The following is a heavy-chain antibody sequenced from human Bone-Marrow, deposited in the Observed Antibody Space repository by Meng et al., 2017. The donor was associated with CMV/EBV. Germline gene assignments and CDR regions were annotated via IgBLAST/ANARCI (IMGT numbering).Heavy chain of an antibody. D-gene: IGHD2-21*01. J-gene: IGHJ6*02. CDR1: GFILSDNY. V-gene: IGHV3-11*04. Sequence: GESLKISCAASGFILSDNYMNWIRQAPGKGLEWISSLSTSGKTLQYADSVKGRFTISRDNAQNSLYLQMNSLRAEDTAVYYCARDVSPRSSAYFAIYYFYALDVWGQGTTVTVSS. CDR3: ARDVSPRSSAYFAIYYFYALDV. CDR2: LSTSGKTL.